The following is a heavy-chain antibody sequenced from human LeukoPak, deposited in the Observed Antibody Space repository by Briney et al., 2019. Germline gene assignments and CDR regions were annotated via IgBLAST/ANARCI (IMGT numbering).Heavy chain of an antibody. J-gene: IGHJ4*02. CDR3: TSPGRPGIAVAGTVY. CDR1: GLTFSGSA. V-gene: IGHV3-73*01. CDR2: IRSKANSCAT. D-gene: IGHD6-19*01. Sequence: PGGSLRLSCAASGLTFSGSAMHWVRQASGKGLEWVGRIRSKANSCATAYAASVKGRFTISRDDSKNTAYLQMNSLKTEDTAVYYCTSPGRPGIAVAGTVYWGQGTLVTVSS.